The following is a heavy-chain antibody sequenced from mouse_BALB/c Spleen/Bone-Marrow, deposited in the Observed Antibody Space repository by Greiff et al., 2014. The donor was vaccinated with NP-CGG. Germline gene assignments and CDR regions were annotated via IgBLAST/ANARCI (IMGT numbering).Heavy chain of an antibody. CDR3: ARSGKVRNAMDY. CDR2: ISGYYGDA. D-gene: IGHD2-14*01. Sequence: QVQLQQSGAELARPGVSVKISCKGSGYTFTDYAIHWVKQSHAKSLEWIGLISGYYGDAIYNQKFKGKATMTVDKSSSTAYMDLARLTSEDSAIYYCARSGKVRNAMDYWGQGTSVTVSS. CDR1: GYTFTDYA. V-gene: IGHV1S137*01. J-gene: IGHJ4*01.